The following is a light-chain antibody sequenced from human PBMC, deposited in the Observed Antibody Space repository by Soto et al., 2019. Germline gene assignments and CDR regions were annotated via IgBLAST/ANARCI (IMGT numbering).Light chain of an antibody. Sequence: QPVLAQPASVSGSPGQSITISCTGTSSDVGSYNLVSWYQQYPGKAPKLMIYDVSSRPSGVSSRFSGSKSGNTASLTISGLQAEDEADYYCYSYSGSTTSYVFGTGTKVTVL. CDR2: DVS. J-gene: IGLJ1*01. CDR1: SSDVGSYNL. CDR3: YSYSGSTTSYV. V-gene: IGLV2-23*02.